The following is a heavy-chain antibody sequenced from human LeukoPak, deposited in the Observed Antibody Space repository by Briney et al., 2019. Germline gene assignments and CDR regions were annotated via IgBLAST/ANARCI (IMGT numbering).Heavy chain of an antibody. CDR3: ARGTQLWLPTNWFDP. Sequence: PSGTLSLTCAVSGGSISSSNWWSWVRQPPGKGLEWIGEIYHSGSTNYNPSLKSRVTISVDTSKNQFSLKLSSVTAADTAVYYCARGTQLWLPTNWFDPWGQGTLVTVSS. CDR1: GGSISSSNW. CDR2: IYHSGST. V-gene: IGHV4-4*02. J-gene: IGHJ5*02. D-gene: IGHD5-18*01.